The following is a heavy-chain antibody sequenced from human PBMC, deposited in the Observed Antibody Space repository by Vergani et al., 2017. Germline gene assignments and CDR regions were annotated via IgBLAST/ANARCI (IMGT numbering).Heavy chain of an antibody. D-gene: IGHD3-16*01. J-gene: IGHJ5*02. CDR2: INVGGDT. Sequence: QVQLQESGPGLVKPSETLSLTCSVSGSSLSAYFWTWIRQPAGKGLEWIGRINVGGDTNHNPSLKSRVIMSVDTSKNQFFLRVSSVTAADTAGYYCARDGKVIGGGNNWFDPWGQGTLVIVSS. V-gene: IGHV4-4*07. CDR3: ARDGKVIGGGNNWFDP. CDR1: GSSLSAYF.